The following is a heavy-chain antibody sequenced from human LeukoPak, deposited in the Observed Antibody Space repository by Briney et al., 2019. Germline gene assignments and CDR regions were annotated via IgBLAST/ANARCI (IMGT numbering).Heavy chain of an antibody. CDR1: GGSISSYY. CDR2: IHHSGSN. CDR3: ARGFGCSSTSCTFDY. J-gene: IGHJ4*02. V-gene: IGHV4-34*01. D-gene: IGHD2-2*01. Sequence: SETLSLTCTVSGGSISSYYWSWVRQPPGKGLEWIGEIHHSGSNNYNPSLKSRATTSVDKSKNHFSLKLTSLTAADTAVYYCARGFGCSSTSCTFDYWGQGTLVTVSS.